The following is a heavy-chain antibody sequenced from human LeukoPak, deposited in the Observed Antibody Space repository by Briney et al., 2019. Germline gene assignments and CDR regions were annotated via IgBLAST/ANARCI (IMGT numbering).Heavy chain of an antibody. V-gene: IGHV4-4*02. Sequence: KTGGSLRLSCAASGLTFSSHWMHWVRQAPGKGLEWIGKIPDSGNTYYSPSLRSRVTISIDMSKNQFSLKLSSVTATDTAVYYCARGEKVLDYFDYWGQGTLVTVSS. CDR2: IPDSGNT. D-gene: IGHD3-16*01. CDR1: GLTFSSHW. J-gene: IGHJ4*02. CDR3: ARGEKVLDYFDY.